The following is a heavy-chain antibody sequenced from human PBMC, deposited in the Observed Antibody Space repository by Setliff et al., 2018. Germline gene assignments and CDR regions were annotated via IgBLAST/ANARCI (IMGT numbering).Heavy chain of an antibody. CDR2: ISHSGST. CDR3: RLAHCNDTTCEEALDY. V-gene: IGHV4-34*01. Sequence: PSETLSLTCAVYGGSFNVYSWSWIRQPPGKGLEWIGEISHSGSTNYKPSLKSRVTKSVDKSKNQFSLNLNSVTAADTAVHYFRLAHCNDTTCEEALDYWSQGTLVTVSS. CDR1: GGSFNVYS. D-gene: IGHD1-1*01. J-gene: IGHJ4*02.